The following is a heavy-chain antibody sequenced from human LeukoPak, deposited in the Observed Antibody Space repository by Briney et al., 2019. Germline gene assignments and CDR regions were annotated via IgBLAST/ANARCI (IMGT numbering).Heavy chain of an antibody. CDR1: GGTFSSYA. V-gene: IGHV1-69*06. CDR3: ARGLGGIDDSSGYQTYYYYYYYMDV. J-gene: IGHJ6*03. D-gene: IGHD3-22*01. CDR2: IIPIFGTA. Sequence: ASVKVSCKASGGTFSSYAISWVRQAPGQGLEWMGGIIPIFGTANYAQKFQGRVTITADKSTSTAYMELSSLRSEDTAVYYCARGLGGIDDSSGYQTYYYYYYYMDVWGKGTTVTVSS.